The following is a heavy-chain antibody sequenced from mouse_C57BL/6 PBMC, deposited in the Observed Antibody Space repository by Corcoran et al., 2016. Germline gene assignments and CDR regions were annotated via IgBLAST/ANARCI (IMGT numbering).Heavy chain of an antibody. V-gene: IGHV1-18*01. CDR3: ARGIYYSNYAMDY. CDR2: INPNNGGT. D-gene: IGHD2-5*01. J-gene: IGHJ4*01. Sequence: EVQLQQSGPELVKPGASVKIPCKASGYTFTDYNMDWVKQSHGKSLEWIGDINPNNGGTSYNQKFKGKATLTVDKSSSTAYMELRSLTSEDSAVYYCARGIYYSNYAMDYWGQGTSVTVSS. CDR1: GYTFTDYN.